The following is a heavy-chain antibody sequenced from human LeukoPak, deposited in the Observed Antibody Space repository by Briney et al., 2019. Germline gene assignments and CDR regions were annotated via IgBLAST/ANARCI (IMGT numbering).Heavy chain of an antibody. J-gene: IGHJ4*02. Sequence: GGSLRLSCAASGFTFSSYGMHWVRQAPGKGLEWVAVIWYDGSNKYYADSVKGRFTISRDNSKNTLYLQINSLRAEDTAVYYCAKQTITMVRGVVGEGLDYWGQGTLVTVSS. CDR3: AKQTITMVRGVVGEGLDY. CDR1: GFTFSSYG. V-gene: IGHV3-33*06. D-gene: IGHD3-10*01. CDR2: IWYDGSNK.